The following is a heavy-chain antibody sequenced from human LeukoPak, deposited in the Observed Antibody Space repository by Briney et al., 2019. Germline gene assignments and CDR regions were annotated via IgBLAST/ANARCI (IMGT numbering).Heavy chain of an antibody. Sequence: GESLKNSCKGSGYSFTTYWIGWVRQMPGKGREWLGIIYPGDSDTRYSPSFQGQVTISADKSTSTAYLQWSSLKASDTAMYYCARLSYSSSWPGDYWGQGTLVTVSS. J-gene: IGHJ4*02. CDR3: ARLSYSSSWPGDY. CDR1: GYSFTTYW. V-gene: IGHV5-51*01. CDR2: IYPGDSDT. D-gene: IGHD6-13*01.